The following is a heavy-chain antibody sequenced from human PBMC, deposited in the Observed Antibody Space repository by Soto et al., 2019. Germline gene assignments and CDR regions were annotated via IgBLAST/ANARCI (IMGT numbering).Heavy chain of an antibody. CDR2: VYYNQKT. CDR1: WCSISSFTYY. J-gene: IGHJ5*02. CDR3: ARRERYYGSPGWFDP. D-gene: IGHD3-10*01. V-gene: IGHV4-39*01. Sequence: SETLSLPCSVSWCSISSFTYYLGRIPQPPSKGLEWILTVYYNQKTYYNPSLKTRVTRTVDRPKTQFSLNLRSVTAADTAMYFCARRERYYGSPGWFDPWGPGTLVTVSS.